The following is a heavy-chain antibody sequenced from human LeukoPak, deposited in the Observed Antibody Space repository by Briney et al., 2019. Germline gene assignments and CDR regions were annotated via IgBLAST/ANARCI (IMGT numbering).Heavy chain of an antibody. D-gene: IGHD6-13*01. CDR2: INHSGST. Sequence: PSETLSLTCAVFGGSFSDYSWSWIRQPPGKGLEWIGEINHSGSTNYNPSLKSRATISVDRAKTQFSLKLSSVSAADAAVYYCARHGLYSSSWYASVWYFDLWGRGTLVTVSS. CDR3: ARHGLYSSSWYASVWYFDL. J-gene: IGHJ2*01. V-gene: IGHV4-34*01. CDR1: GGSFSDYS.